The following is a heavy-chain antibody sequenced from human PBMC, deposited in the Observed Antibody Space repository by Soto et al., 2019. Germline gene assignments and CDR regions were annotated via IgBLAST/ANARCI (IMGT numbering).Heavy chain of an antibody. Sequence: SETLSLTCTVSGGSISTCDYYWGWVRQPPGKGLAWIGSICSSGSTYYNPSLKGRVTISVDTSKNQFPLRLSSVTAADTAVYYCARHRRETGTYAQPLDFWGQGTLVTVSS. J-gene: IGHJ4*02. CDR1: GGSISTCDYY. CDR3: ARHRRETGTYAQPLDF. D-gene: IGHD1-1*01. V-gene: IGHV4-39*01. CDR2: ICSSGST.